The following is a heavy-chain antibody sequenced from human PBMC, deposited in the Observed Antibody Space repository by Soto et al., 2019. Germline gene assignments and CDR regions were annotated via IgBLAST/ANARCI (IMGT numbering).Heavy chain of an antibody. V-gene: IGHV3-15*07. CDR3: TDTAVSGNSSWDY. D-gene: IGHD6-13*01. CDR1: GFTFSNAW. J-gene: IGHJ4*02. Sequence: DVQLVESGGDLVKPGESLRLSCAASGFTFSNAWMNWVRQVPGKGLEWVGRIKSETDGGTADYAAPVEGRFTISRDDSKNTLYLQMNSLKIEDTAMYYCTDTAVSGNSSWDYWGQGTLVTVSS. CDR2: IKSETDGGTA.